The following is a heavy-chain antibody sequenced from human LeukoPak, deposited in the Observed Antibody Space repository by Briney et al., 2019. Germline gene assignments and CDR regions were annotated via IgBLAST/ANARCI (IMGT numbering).Heavy chain of an antibody. CDR2: IYTSGST. Sequence: SETLSLTCTVSGASISRNYWSWIRQPAGKGLEWIGRIYTSGSTNYNPSLKSRVTMSVDTSKNQFSLKLSSVTAADTAVYYCAREGSTYYDFWSGYYSDNWFDPWGQGTLVTVSS. V-gene: IGHV4-4*07. J-gene: IGHJ5*02. CDR1: GASISRNY. D-gene: IGHD3-3*01. CDR3: AREGSTYYDFWSGYYSDNWFDP.